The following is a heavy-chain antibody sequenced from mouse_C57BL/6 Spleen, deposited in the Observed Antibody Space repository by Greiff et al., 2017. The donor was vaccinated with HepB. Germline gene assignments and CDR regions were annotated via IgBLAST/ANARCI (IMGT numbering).Heavy chain of an antibody. CDR3: ARGIYYDYDERVYYFDY. V-gene: IGHV1-26*01. CDR2: INPNNGGT. J-gene: IGHJ2*01. CDR1: GYTFTDYY. D-gene: IGHD2-4*01. Sequence: EVQLQQSGPELVKPGASVKISCKASGYTFTDYYMNWVKQSHGKSLEWIGDINPNNGGTSYNQKFKGKATLTVDKSSSTAYMELRSLTSEDSAVYYCARGIYYDYDERVYYFDYWGQGTTLTVSS.